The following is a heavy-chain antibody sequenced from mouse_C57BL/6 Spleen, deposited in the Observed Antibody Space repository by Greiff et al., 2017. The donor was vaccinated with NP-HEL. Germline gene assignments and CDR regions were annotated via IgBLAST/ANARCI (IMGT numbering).Heavy chain of an antibody. CDR1: GYSITSGYY. CDR3: ARHSYDYDEKVHYAMDY. V-gene: IGHV3-6*01. J-gene: IGHJ4*01. CDR2: ISYDGSN. Sequence: EVKLMESGPGLVKPSQSLSLTCSVTGYSITSGYYWNWIRQFPGNKLEWMGYISYDGSNNYNPSLKNRISITRDTSKNQFFLKLNSVTTEDTATYYCARHSYDYDEKVHYAMDYWGQGTSVTVSS. D-gene: IGHD2-4*01.